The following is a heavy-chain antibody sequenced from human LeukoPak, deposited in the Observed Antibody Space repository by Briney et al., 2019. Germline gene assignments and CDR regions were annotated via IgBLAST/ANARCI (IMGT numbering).Heavy chain of an antibody. J-gene: IGHJ4*02. CDR2: IYHSGST. V-gene: IGHV4-4*02. CDR1: GGSISSSNW. D-gene: IGHD1-26*01. CDR3: ARVSSGATTVDY. Sequence: SETLSLTCAVSGGSISSSNWWSWVRQPPGKGLEWIGEIYHSGSTNYNPSLKSRVTISVDKSKNQFSLKLSTVTAADTAVYYCARVSSGATTVDYWGQGTLVTVSS.